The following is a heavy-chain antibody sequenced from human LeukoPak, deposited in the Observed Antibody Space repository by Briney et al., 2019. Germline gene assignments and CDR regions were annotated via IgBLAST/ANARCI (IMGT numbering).Heavy chain of an antibody. CDR2: IKSDGSIT. Sequence: GGSLRLSCAASGFTFSSYWMHWVRRAPGKGLVWVSRIKSDGSITSYADSVKGRFTISRDNAKNTLYLQMNSLRPEDTAVYYCARGDWDFDYWGQGTLVTVSS. D-gene: IGHD3/OR15-3a*01. CDR1: GFTFSSYW. J-gene: IGHJ4*02. CDR3: ARGDWDFDY. V-gene: IGHV3-74*01.